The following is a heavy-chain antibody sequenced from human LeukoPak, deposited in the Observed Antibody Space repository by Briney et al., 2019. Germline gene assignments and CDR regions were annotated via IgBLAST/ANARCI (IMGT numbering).Heavy chain of an antibody. V-gene: IGHV3-7*01. CDR1: GFSISSYF. CDR3: ARESNWGGDAFDI. Sequence: PGRSLRLSCAASGFSISSYFMTWVRQAPGKGLEWVANIKQDGSDIYYVDSVKGRFTISRNNAKNSLFLQMNSLRVEDTAVYYCARESNWGGDAFDIWGLGTMVTVSS. D-gene: IGHD3-10*01. J-gene: IGHJ3*02. CDR2: IKQDGSDI.